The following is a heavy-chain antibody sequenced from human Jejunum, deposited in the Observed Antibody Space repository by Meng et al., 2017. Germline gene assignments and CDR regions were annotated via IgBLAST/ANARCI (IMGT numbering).Heavy chain of an antibody. V-gene: IGHV3-66*02. D-gene: IGHD2-15*01. CDR3: ARGYCSGVSCSLGYYFAY. J-gene: IGHJ4*02. CDR2: FNTGGKT. Sequence: GESLKISCAASGFTVSTSYMTWVRQAPGKGLEWVSVFNTGGKTFYSDSVKGRFTISRDIAKNTVYLQMNSLRTEDTALYYCARGYCSGVSCSLGYYFAYWGQGTLVTVSS. CDR1: GFTVSTSY.